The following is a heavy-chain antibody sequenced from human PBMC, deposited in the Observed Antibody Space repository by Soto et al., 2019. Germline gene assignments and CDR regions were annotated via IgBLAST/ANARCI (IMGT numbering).Heavy chain of an antibody. D-gene: IGHD7-27*01. Sequence: ETLSLTCTVSGGSLTAYSWNWIRQPVGKGLEWIGRIDTSGKTNYTPSLKSRLTMSIDRFKNQFSLNLKFVTAADTAVYFCAKDESGAADIWGQGPMVS. CDR3: AKDESGAADI. CDR2: IDTSGKT. V-gene: IGHV4-4*07. CDR1: GGSLTAYS. J-gene: IGHJ3*02.